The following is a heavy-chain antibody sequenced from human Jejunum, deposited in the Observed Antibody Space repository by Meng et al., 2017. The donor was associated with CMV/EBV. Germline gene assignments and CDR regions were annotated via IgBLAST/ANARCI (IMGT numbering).Heavy chain of an antibody. V-gene: IGHV4-59*01. CDR1: GSITDYY. Sequence: GSITDYYWSWVREFPGKRLEWIAYVSYSGTKRNPSLEGRVTVSMDTSKNQFSLKLSSVTAADTAIYYCARDRHYDDLDGHYRYFESWGQGTLVTVSS. CDR2: VSYSGT. CDR3: ARDRHYDDLDGHYRYFES. J-gene: IGHJ4*02. D-gene: IGHD3-16*01.